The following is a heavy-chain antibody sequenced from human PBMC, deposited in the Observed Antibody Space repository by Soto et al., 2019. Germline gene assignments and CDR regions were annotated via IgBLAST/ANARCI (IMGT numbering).Heavy chain of an antibody. CDR2: IYYSGST. CDR1: GGSVSSGIYY. V-gene: IGHV4-61*01. Sequence: SETLSLTCTVSGGSVSSGIYYLRWIRQPPGKGLEWIGYIYYSGSTNYNPSLKSRLSISVDTSKNQFSLKLTSVTAADTAVYYCARTVGSGSPDFDYWGQGTLVTVS. CDR3: ARTVGSGSPDFDY. D-gene: IGHD3-10*01. J-gene: IGHJ4*02.